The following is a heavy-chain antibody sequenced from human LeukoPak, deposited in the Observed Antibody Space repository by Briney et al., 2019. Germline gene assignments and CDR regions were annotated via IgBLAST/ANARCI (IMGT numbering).Heavy chain of an antibody. CDR1: GGSISSGGYS. CDR3: ARGTRYISRYNWFDP. D-gene: IGHD6-19*01. J-gene: IGHJ5*02. V-gene: IGHV4-30-2*01. Sequence: SQTLSLTCAVSGGSISSGGYSWSWIRQPPGKGLEWIGYIYHSGSTYYNPSPKSRVTISVDKSKNQFSLKLSSVTAADTAVYYCARGTRYISRYNWFDPWGQGTLVTVSS. CDR2: IYHSGST.